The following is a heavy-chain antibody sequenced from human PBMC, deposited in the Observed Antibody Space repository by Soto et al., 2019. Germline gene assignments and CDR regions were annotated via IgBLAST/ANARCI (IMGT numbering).Heavy chain of an antibody. CDR1: GFTVSSNY. V-gene: IGHV3-53*01. J-gene: IGHJ6*02. CDR2: IYSGGST. CDR3: ARVWTPDTIDKYYYDSSGSRFRGMDV. D-gene: IGHD3-22*01. Sequence: GGSLRLSCAASGFTVSSNYMSWVRQAPGKGLEWVSVIYSGGSTYYADSVKGRFTISRDNSKNTLYLQMNSLRAEDTAVYYCARVWTPDTIDKYYYDSSGSRFRGMDVWGQGTTVTVSS.